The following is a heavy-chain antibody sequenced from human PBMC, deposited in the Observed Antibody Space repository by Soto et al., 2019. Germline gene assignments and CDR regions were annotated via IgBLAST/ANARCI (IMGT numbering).Heavy chain of an antibody. V-gene: IGHV3-7*01. CDR1: GFTFSSYR. CDR2: IKQDGSEK. J-gene: IGHJ4*02. CDR3: ARVGYDFWCGYGGYFDY. Sequence: PGGSLRLSCAASGFTFSSYRMSWVRQAPGKGLEWVANIKQDGSEKYYVDSVEGRFTISRDNAKNSLYLQMNSLRAEDTAVYYCARVGYDFWCGYGGYFDYWGQGTLVTVSS. D-gene: IGHD3-3*01.